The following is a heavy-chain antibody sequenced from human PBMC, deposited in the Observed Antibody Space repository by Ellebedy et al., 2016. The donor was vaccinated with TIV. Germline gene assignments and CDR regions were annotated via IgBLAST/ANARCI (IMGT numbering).Heavy chain of an antibody. D-gene: IGHD3-10*01. J-gene: IGHJ4*02. CDR2: ITGSGDRT. CDR1: GFTFDNFA. CDR3: AKDSGKYGWNSEY. V-gene: IGHV3-23*01. Sequence: GESLKISCATSGFTFDNFAMRWFRQAPGKGLEWVSAITGSGDRTFYADSVKGRFTVSRDTSKNTLYLQMNSLRAEDTAIYYCAKDSGKYGWNSEYWGQGTRVTVSS.